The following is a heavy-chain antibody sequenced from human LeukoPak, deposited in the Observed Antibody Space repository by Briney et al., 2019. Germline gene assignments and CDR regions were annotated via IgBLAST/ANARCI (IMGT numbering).Heavy chain of an antibody. Sequence: ASVKVSCKASGYTLTSYGFCWVRQPPGQGLEWMEWISAYNGNTNYAQKLQGGVTMTTGTSTSEAYMELRSLRSDDAAVYYCAREQYGYCSSTSCSRPLWGQGTLVTVSS. V-gene: IGHV1-18*01. J-gene: IGHJ4*02. CDR1: GYTLTSYG. D-gene: IGHD2-2*01. CDR2: ISAYNGNT. CDR3: AREQYGYCSSTSCSRPL.